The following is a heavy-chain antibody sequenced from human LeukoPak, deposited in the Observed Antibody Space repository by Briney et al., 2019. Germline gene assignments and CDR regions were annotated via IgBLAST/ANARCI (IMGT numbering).Heavy chain of an antibody. J-gene: IGHJ4*02. CDR1: GYTFTGYY. CDR3: ARDRIRSIAVAGTGLIDY. Sequence: ASVKVSCKASGYTFTGYYMHWVRQAPGQGLEWMGWINPNSAGTNYAQKFQGRVTMTRDTSISTAYMELSRLRSDDTAVYYCARDRIRSIAVAGTGLIDYWGQGTLVTVSS. V-gene: IGHV1-2*02. CDR2: INPNSAGT. D-gene: IGHD6-19*01.